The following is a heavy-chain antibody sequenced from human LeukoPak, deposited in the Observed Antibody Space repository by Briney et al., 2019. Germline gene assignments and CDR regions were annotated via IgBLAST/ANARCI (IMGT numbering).Heavy chain of an antibody. J-gene: IGHJ4*02. CDR3: TTKVMRGNLGDDYDD. CDR2: ISSDGINK. V-gene: IGHV3-30*03. CDR1: GVTFRNYG. Sequence: GGSLRLSCSVSGVTFRNYGMHWVRQAPGKGLEWVALISSDGINKLYGASVKGRFTISRDDSKSTLYLQMNSLTAEDTAVYYCTTKVMRGNLGDDYDDWGQGTLVTVSS. D-gene: IGHD5-12*01.